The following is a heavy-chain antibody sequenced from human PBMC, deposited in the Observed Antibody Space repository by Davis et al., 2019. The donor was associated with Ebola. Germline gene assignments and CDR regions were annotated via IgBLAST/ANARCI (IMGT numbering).Heavy chain of an antibody. CDR3: ARIDTSTWLNSYYGMDL. V-gene: IGHV3-7*03. D-gene: IGHD6-13*01. J-gene: IGHJ6*02. CDR2: IKQDGSEK. CDR1: GFSFGSYW. Sequence: PGGSLRPSCAASGFSFGSYWMSWVRQAPGKGLEWVANIKQDGSEKYYLDSVKGRFSISRDNAKDSLYLQMDRLRAEDTAVYFCARIDTSTWLNSYYGMDLWGQGTSVTVS.